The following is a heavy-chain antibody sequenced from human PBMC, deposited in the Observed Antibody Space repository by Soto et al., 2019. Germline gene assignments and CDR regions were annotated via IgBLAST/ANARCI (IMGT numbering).Heavy chain of an antibody. D-gene: IGHD3-22*01. Sequence: QVQLVESGGGVVQPGRSLRLSCAASGFTFSSYGMHWVRQAPGKGLEWVAVISDHGSNKYYADSLKGRFTISRDNSKNTLYLQMNSLRAEDTAVYYCAKEWVYDTSGWSFDYWGQGTLVTVSS. V-gene: IGHV3-30*18. CDR3: AKEWVYDTSGWSFDY. CDR1: GFTFSSYG. CDR2: ISDHGSNK. J-gene: IGHJ4*02.